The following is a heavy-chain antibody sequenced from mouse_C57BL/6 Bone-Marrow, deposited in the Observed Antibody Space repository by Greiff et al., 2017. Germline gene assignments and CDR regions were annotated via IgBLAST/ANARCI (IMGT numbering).Heavy chain of an antibody. CDR3: ARQRTGYYFDY. Sequence: EVMLVESGGDLVKPGGSLKLSCAASGFTFSSYGMSWVRQTPDKRLEWVATISSGGSYTYYPDSVKGRFTISRDNAKNTLYLQMSSLKSEDTAMYYCARQRTGYYFDYWGQGTTLTVSS. CDR2: ISSGGSYT. CDR1: GFTFSSYG. D-gene: IGHD4-1*01. V-gene: IGHV5-6*02. J-gene: IGHJ2*01.